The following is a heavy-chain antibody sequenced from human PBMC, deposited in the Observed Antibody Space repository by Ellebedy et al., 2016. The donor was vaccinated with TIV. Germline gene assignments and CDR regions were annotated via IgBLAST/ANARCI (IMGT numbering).Heavy chain of an antibody. CDR1: GYTFTSYY. Sequence: ASVKVSCXASGYTFTSYYMHWVRQAPGQGLEWMGIINPSGGRTSYAQKFQGRDTMTRDTSTSTVHMELSSLRSEDTAVYYCAIRYSSGWSLDYWGQGTLVTVSS. V-gene: IGHV1-46*01. CDR3: AIRYSSGWSLDY. D-gene: IGHD6-19*01. CDR2: INPSGGRT. J-gene: IGHJ4*02.